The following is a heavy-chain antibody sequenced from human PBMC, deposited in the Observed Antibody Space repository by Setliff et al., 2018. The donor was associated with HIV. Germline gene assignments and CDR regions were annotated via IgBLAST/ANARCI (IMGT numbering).Heavy chain of an antibody. CDR1: GFVFGSFV. Sequence: GGSLRLSCAASGFVFGSFVMSWVRQAPGKGLEWVSSISSSGSYIYYADSVKGRFTISRDNAKNSLYLQMNSLRAEDTAVYYCARDGTRLLAAMDVWGKGTTVTVSS. CDR3: ARDGTRLLAAMDV. V-gene: IGHV3-21*01. J-gene: IGHJ6*03. CDR2: ISSSGSYI.